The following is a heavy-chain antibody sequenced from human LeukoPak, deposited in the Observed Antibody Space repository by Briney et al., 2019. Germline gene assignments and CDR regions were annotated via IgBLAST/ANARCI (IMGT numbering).Heavy chain of an antibody. J-gene: IGHJ2*01. V-gene: IGHV4-30-4*01. CDR1: GGSISSGDYY. D-gene: IGHD3-22*01. Sequence: SETLSLTCTVSGGSISSGDYYWSWLRQPPGTGLEWIGYIYYSGSTYYNPSLKSRVTISVDTSKNQFSLKLSSVTAADTAVYYCARVRRDYDSSGYFRYWYFDLWGRGTLVTVSS. CDR3: ARVRRDYDSSGYFRYWYFDL. CDR2: IYYSGST.